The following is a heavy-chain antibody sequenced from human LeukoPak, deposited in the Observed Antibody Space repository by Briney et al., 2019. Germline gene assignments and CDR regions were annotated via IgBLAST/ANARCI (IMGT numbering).Heavy chain of an antibody. CDR1: GFTFSSYG. CDR3: ARSNYYYYMDV. D-gene: IGHD1-14*01. CDR2: ISGSGGST. Sequence: GGSLRLSCAASGFTFSSYGMSWVRQAPGKGLEWVSAISGSGGSTYYADSVKGRFTISRDNSKNTLYLQMNSLRSEDTAVYYCARSNYYYYMDVWGKGTTVTISS. V-gene: IGHV3-23*01. J-gene: IGHJ6*03.